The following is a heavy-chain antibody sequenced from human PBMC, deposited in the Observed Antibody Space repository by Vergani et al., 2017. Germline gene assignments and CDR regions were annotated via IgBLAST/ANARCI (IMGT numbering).Heavy chain of an antibody. Sequence: QVQLQESGPGLVKPSETLSLTCTVSGGSISSYYWSWIRQPPGKGLEWIGYIYYSGSTNYNPSLKSRVIISVDTSKNQFSLKLSSVADADTAVYYCARGPSIAARDSWYDPWGQGTLVTVSS. CDR2: IYYSGST. J-gene: IGHJ5*02. V-gene: IGHV4-59*01. CDR1: GGSISSYY. CDR3: ARGPSIAARDSWYDP. D-gene: IGHD6-6*01.